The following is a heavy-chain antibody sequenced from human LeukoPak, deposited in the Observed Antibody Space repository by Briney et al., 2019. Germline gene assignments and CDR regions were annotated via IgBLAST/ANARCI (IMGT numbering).Heavy chain of an antibody. J-gene: IGHJ3*02. CDR3: ARAIHDALDI. CDR2: INEGGNEK. CDR1: GFTFRNYW. V-gene: IGHV3-7*03. Sequence: GGSLRLSCAASGFTFRNYWMSWVRQVPGKGLEWVVNINEGGNEKNYVDSVKGRFTISRDNAKSSLYLQMNSLRADDTAVYYCARAIHDALDIWGQGTMVTVSS.